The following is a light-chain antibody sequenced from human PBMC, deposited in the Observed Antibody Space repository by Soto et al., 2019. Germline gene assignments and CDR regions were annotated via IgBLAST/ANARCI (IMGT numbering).Light chain of an antibody. V-gene: IGKV3-15*01. CDR3: KQYNNWPFT. CDR2: GAS. CDR1: QSVSSN. Sequence: EIVMTQSPATLSVSPGERATLSCRASQSVSSNLAWYQQKPGQAPRLLIYGASTRATGIPARVSGSGSGTEFTLTISNLQYEDFAVCYCKQYNNWPFTFGPRTKVDIK. J-gene: IGKJ3*01.